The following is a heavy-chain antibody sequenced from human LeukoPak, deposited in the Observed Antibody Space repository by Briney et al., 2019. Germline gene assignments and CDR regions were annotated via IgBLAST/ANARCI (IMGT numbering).Heavy chain of an antibody. J-gene: IGHJ6*03. CDR3: AKGPRPVWFGEENYYNYYYMDV. V-gene: IGHV4-59*01. D-gene: IGHD3-10*01. Sequence: PSETLSLTCTVSGGSISSYYWSWIRQPPGKGLEWIGYIHYSGSTNYNPSLKSRVTISVDTSKNQFSLKLSSVTAADTAVYYCAKGPRPVWFGEENYYNYYYMDVWGKGTTVTISS. CDR1: GGSISSYY. CDR2: IHYSGST.